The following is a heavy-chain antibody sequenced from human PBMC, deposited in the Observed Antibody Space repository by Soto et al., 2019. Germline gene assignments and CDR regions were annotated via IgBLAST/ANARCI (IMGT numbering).Heavy chain of an antibody. J-gene: IGHJ6*02. D-gene: IGHD2-2*01. Sequence: PGGSLRLSCEASGFSFGSYIMNWVRQSPGKGLEWVSFISGRGTTTYYADSVKGRFTVSRDNAKNSLSLEVNSLRDEDTAVYYCARLGYCSSATCKYYFYYYGMDVWGQGTTVTVSS. V-gene: IGHV3-48*02. CDR3: ARLGYCSSATCKYYFYYYGMDV. CDR2: ISGRGTTT. CDR1: GFSFGSYI.